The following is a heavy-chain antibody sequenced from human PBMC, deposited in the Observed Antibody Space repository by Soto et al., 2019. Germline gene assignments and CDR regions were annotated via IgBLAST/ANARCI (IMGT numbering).Heavy chain of an antibody. CDR2: INAGNGNT. J-gene: IGHJ5*02. V-gene: IGHV1-3*01. Sequence: ASVKVSCKASGYTFTSYAMHWVRQAPGQRLEWMGWINAGNGNTKYSRKFQGRVTITRDTSARTAYMELSSLRSEDTAVYYCARGSDIGVVVAALAYDPWGQGTLVTVSS. CDR1: GYTFTSYA. CDR3: ARGSDIGVVVAALAYDP. D-gene: IGHD2-15*01.